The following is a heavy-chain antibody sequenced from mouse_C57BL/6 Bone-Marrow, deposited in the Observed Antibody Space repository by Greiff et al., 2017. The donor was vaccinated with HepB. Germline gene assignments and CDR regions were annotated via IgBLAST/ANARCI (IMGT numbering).Heavy chain of an antibody. J-gene: IGHJ4*01. CDR3: ARQGVYYYGTGYAMDY. Sequence: EVKLEESGGDLVKPGGSLKLSCAASGFTFSSYGMSWVRQTPDKRLEWVATISSGGSYTYYPDSVKGRFTISRDNAKNTLYLQMSSLKSEDTAMYYCARQGVYYYGTGYAMDYWGQGTSVTVSS. CDR1: GFTFSSYG. CDR2: ISSGGSYT. D-gene: IGHD1-1*01. V-gene: IGHV5-6*02.